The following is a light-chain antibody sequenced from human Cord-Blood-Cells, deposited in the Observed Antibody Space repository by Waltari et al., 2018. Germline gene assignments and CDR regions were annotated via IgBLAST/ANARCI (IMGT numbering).Light chain of an antibody. V-gene: IGLV2-14*01. Sequence: QSALTQPASVSGSPGQSITISCTGTSSDVGCYNYVSWYQQHPGKAPKLMIYDVSKRPSGVSNRFSGSKSGNTASLTISGLQAEDEADYYCSSYTSSSTWVFGGGTKPTVL. CDR2: DVS. CDR1: SSDVGCYNY. CDR3: SSYTSSSTWV. J-gene: IGLJ3*02.